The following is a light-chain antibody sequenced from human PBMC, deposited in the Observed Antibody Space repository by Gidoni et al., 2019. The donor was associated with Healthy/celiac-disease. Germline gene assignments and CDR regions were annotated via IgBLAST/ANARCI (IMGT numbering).Light chain of an antibody. Sequence: EIVLTQSPGTLFLSPGERATLSCRASQSVSSSYLAWYQQKPGQAPRLLIYGASSGSGTDFTLTISRLEPEDFAVYYCQQYGSSPVTFGQGTKVEIK. CDR1: QSVSSSY. CDR3: QQYGSSPVT. J-gene: IGKJ1*01. CDR2: GAS. V-gene: IGKV3-20*01.